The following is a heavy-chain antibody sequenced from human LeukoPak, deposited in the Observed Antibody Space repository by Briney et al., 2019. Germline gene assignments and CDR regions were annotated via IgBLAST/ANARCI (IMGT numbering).Heavy chain of an antibody. V-gene: IGHV4-59*01. CDR1: GGSINSYY. CDR3: AREPNYDFWSDSIQPGYFDY. Sequence: SETLSLTCTVSGGSINSYYWSWIRRPPGKGLEWIGYIYYSGTTNYNPSLKGRVTISVETSKNHFSLKLSSVTAADTAVYYCAREPNYDFWSDSIQPGYFDYWGRGTLVTVSS. CDR2: IYYSGTT. J-gene: IGHJ4*02. D-gene: IGHD3-3*01.